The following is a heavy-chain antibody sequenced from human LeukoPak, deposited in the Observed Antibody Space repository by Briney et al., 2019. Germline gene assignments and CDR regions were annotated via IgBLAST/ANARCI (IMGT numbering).Heavy chain of an antibody. CDR1: GGSISSSSYY. J-gene: IGHJ6*03. D-gene: IGHD6-19*01. CDR2: IYYSGST. Sequence: SETLSLTCTVSGGSISSSSYYWGWIRQPPGKGLEWIGSIYYSGSTYYNPSLKSRVTISVDTSKNQFSLKLSSVTAADTAVYYCARGPPGYSSGWDNIYYYYYMDVWGKGTTVTVSS. V-gene: IGHV4-39*07. CDR3: ARGPPGYSSGWDNIYYYYYMDV.